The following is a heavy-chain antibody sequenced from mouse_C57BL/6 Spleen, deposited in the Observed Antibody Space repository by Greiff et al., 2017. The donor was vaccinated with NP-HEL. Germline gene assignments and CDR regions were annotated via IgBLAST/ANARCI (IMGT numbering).Heavy chain of an antibody. J-gene: IGHJ4*01. Sequence: QVQLQQPGAELVKPGASVKLSCKASGYTFTSYWMQWVKQRPGQGLEWIGEIDPSDSYTNYNQKFKGKATLAVDTSSSTAYMQLSSLTSEDSAVYYCARGAGPAEDYWGQGTSVTVSS. CDR1: GYTFTSYW. D-gene: IGHD3-3*01. CDR3: ARGAGPAEDY. V-gene: IGHV1-50*01. CDR2: IDPSDSYT.